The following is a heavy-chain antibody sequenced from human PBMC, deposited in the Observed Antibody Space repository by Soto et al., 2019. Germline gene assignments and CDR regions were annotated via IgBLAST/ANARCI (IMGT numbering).Heavy chain of an antibody. Sequence: ASVKVSCKASGYTFTSYDINWVRQATGQGLEWMGWMNPNSGNTGYAQKFQGRVTMTRNTSISTAYMELSSLRSEDTAVYYCARTSAYSGYDLVDYWGQGTLVTVSS. CDR3: ARTSAYSGYDLVDY. CDR2: MNPNSGNT. CDR1: GYTFTSYD. V-gene: IGHV1-8*01. D-gene: IGHD5-12*01. J-gene: IGHJ4*02.